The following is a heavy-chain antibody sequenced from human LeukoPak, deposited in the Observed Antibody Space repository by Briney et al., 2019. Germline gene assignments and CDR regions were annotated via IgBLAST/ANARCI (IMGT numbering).Heavy chain of an antibody. CDR3: GQGATGTRRFDN. V-gene: IGHV3-23*01. CDR1: GFTLTNSA. Sequence: GGSLRLSCAGSGFTLTNSAMKWARQAPGMGLEWVSSIGASGTTYYADSVKGRFTISRDISKNTLFLEMNSLRVEDTAVYYCGQGATGTRRFDNWGRGTLVTVSS. CDR2: IGASGTT. D-gene: IGHD1-7*01. J-gene: IGHJ4*02.